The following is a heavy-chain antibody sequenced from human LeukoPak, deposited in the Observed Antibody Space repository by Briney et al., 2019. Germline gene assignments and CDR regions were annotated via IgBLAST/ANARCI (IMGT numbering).Heavy chain of an antibody. CDR2: IYYSGST. D-gene: IGHD6-13*01. CDR3: ATLSSSWYWFDP. Sequence: PSETLSLTCTVSGGSISSSSYYWGWIRQPPGKGLEWIGSIYYSGSTYYNPSLKSRVTISVDTSKNQFSLKLSSVTAADTAVYYCATLSSSWYWFDPWGQGTLVTVSS. V-gene: IGHV4-39*07. CDR1: GGSISSSSYY. J-gene: IGHJ5*02.